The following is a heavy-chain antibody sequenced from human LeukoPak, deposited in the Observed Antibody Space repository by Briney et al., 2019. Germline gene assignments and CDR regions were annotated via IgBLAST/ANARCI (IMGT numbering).Heavy chain of an antibody. V-gene: IGHV4-30-4*01. CDR2: IYYSGST. D-gene: IGHD3-10*01. CDR3: ARGCKSGTSGSYRYWYFDL. J-gene: IGHJ2*01. CDR1: GGSISSGDYY. Sequence: SETLSLTCTVSGGSISSGDYYWSWIRQPLGKGLEWIGYIYYSGSTYYNPSLKSRVTISVDTSKSQFSLKLSSVTAADTAVYYCARGCKSGTSGSYRYWYFDLWGRCTLVTVSS.